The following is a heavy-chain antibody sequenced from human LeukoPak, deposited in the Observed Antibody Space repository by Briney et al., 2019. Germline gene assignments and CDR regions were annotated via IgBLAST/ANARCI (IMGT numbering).Heavy chain of an antibody. CDR3: AKDFERTVVRNFDY. CDR1: GFTFSSYA. V-gene: IGHV3-23*01. CDR2: ISGSGGST. D-gene: IGHD4-23*01. J-gene: IGHJ4*02. Sequence: GGSLRLSCAASGFTFSSYAMSWVRQAPGEGLEWVSAISGSGGSTYYADSVKGRFTISRDKSKNTLYLQMNSLRAEDTAVYYCAKDFERTVVRNFDYWGQGTLVAVSS.